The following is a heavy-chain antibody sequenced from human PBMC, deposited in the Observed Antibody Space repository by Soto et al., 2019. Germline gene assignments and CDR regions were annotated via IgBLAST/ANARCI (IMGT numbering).Heavy chain of an antibody. CDR3: AKAVGYSYGYSLGY. J-gene: IGHJ4*02. Sequence: QVQLVESGGGVVQPGRSLRLSCAASGFTFSSYGMHWVRQAPGKGLEWVAVMSYDGSNKYYADSVKGRFTISRDNSKNTLYLQMNSLRAEDTAVYYCAKAVGYSYGYSLGYWGQGTLVTVSS. CDR1: GFTFSSYG. V-gene: IGHV3-30*18. CDR2: MSYDGSNK. D-gene: IGHD5-18*01.